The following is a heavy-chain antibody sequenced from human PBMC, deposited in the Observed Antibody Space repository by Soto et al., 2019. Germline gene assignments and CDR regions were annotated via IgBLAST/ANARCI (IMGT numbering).Heavy chain of an antibody. CDR1: GFTFSSYS. CDR2: ISSSSSYI. D-gene: IGHD3-22*01. J-gene: IGHJ4*02. CDR3: ARDFDYYDSSGPDY. V-gene: IGHV3-21*01. Sequence: PGGSLRLSCAASGFTFSSYSMNWVRQAPGKGLEWVSSISSSSSYIYYADSVKGRFTISRDNAKNSLYLQMNSLRAEDTAVYYCARDFDYYDSSGPDYWGQGTLVTVSS.